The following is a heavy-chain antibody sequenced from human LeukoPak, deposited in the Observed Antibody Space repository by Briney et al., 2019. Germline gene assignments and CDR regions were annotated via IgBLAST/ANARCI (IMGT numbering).Heavy chain of an antibody. CDR3: ARSQDYDSPFDY. Sequence: SETLSLTCAVYGGSFSGYYWSWIRQPPGKGLEWIGEINHSGSTNYNPSLKSRVTISVDTSKNQFSLKLSSVTAADTAVYYCARSQDYDSPFDYWGQGTLVTVSS. CDR2: INHSGST. J-gene: IGHJ4*02. V-gene: IGHV4-34*01. CDR1: GGSFSGYY. D-gene: IGHD3-22*01.